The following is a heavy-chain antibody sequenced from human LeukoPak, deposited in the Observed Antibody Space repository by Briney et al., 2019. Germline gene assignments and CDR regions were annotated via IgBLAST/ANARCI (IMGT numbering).Heavy chain of an antibody. J-gene: IGHJ6*02. V-gene: IGHV4-30-4*01. CDR1: GGSISSGDYY. D-gene: IGHD2-2*02. CDR2: IYYSGST. CDR3: ARDTVVPAAIPVRPRAYYYYGMDV. Sequence: SQTLSLTCTVSGGSISSGDYYWSWIRQPPGKGLEWIGYIYYSGSTYYNPSLKSRVTISVDTSKNQFSLKLSSVTAADTAVYCCARDTVVPAAIPVRPRAYYYYGMDVWGQGTTVTVSS.